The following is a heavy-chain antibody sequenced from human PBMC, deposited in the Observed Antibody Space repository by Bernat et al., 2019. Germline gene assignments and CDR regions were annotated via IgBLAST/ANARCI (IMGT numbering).Heavy chain of an antibody. CDR1: GFTFSSYG. D-gene: IGHD1-20*01. Sequence: QVQLVESGGGVVQPGRSLRLSCAASGFTFSSYGMHWVRQAPGKGLEWVAVIWYDGSNKYYADSVKGRFTISRDNSKNTLYLQMNSLRAEDTAVYYCAKVRITGNMDYYYYGMDVWGQGTTVTVSS. J-gene: IGHJ6*02. V-gene: IGHV3-33*06. CDR3: AKVRITGNMDYYYYGMDV. CDR2: IWYDGSNK.